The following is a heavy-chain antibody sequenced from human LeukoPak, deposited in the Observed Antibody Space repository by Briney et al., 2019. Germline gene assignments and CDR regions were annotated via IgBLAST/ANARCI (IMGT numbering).Heavy chain of an antibody. V-gene: IGHV3-74*03. CDR1: GFTFSSYW. D-gene: IGHD1-26*01. Sequence: GGSLRLSCAASGFTFSSYWMHWVRQAPGKGLVWVSRIYSDGSSYTADSVKGRFTISRDNSKNTLYLQMNSLRAEDTAVYYCAKKGATTGDFDYWGQGTLVTVSS. CDR2: IYSDGSSY. J-gene: IGHJ4*02. CDR3: AKKGATTGDFDY.